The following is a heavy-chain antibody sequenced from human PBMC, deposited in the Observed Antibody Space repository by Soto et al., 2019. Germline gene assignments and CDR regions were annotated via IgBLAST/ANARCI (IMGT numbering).Heavy chain of an antibody. CDR1: GGSISGYY. CDR2: IFYSGNA. CDR3: ARHNPDGGYYDF. D-gene: IGHD3-22*01. V-gene: IGHV4-59*01. J-gene: IGHJ4*02. Sequence: SETLSLTCIVSGGSISGYYWSWIRQPPGERLQYIGYIFYSGNADYSPSLRSRLTISVDTSKNHFSLMLSSVTAADTAVYYCARHNPDGGYYDFWGRGILVTVSS.